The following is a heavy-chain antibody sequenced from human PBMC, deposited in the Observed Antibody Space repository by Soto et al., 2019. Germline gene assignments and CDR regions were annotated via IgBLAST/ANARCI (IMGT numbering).Heavy chain of an antibody. V-gene: IGHV3-23*01. J-gene: IGHJ4*02. D-gene: IGHD2-2*01. CDR3: ARDRDIVVVPAALDY. Sequence: PGGSLRLSCAASGFTFSSYAMSWVRQAPGKGLEWVSAISGSGGSTYYADSVKGRFTISRDNSKNTLYLQMNSLRAEDTAVYYCARDRDIVVVPAALDYWGQGPLVTVSS. CDR2: ISGSGGST. CDR1: GFTFSSYA.